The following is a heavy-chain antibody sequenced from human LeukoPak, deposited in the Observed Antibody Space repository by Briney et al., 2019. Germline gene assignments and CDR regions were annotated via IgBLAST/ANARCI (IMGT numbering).Heavy chain of an antibody. Sequence: QPGESLRLSCAASGFTFSSYAMSWVRQAPGKGLVWVSTISGSGGSTYYADSVKGRFTISRDNSKNTLFLQVNSLRAEDTALYYCAEAQCSGASCSRLDDWGQGTLVTVSS. CDR3: AEAQCSGASCSRLDD. CDR2: ISGSGGST. D-gene: IGHD2-15*01. V-gene: IGHV3-23*01. CDR1: GFTFSSYA. J-gene: IGHJ4*02.